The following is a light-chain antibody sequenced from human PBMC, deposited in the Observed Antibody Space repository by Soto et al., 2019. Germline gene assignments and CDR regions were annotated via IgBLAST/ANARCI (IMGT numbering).Light chain of an antibody. CDR3: QQRSNWPLT. CDR2: DAS. J-gene: IGKJ4*01. Sequence: EIVFTQSPATLSLSPGERATLSCRASQSVTSYLAWYQQKPGQAPRLLIYDASNRATGIPARFSGSGSGTDFTLTISSLEPEDFALYYCQQRSNWPLTFGGGTKVDIK. CDR1: QSVTSY. V-gene: IGKV3-11*01.